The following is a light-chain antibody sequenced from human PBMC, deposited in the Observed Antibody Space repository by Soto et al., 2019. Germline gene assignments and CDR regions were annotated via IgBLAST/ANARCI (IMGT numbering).Light chain of an antibody. V-gene: IGLV4-69*01. CDR3: QTWATGIRV. CDR2: VKSDGSH. J-gene: IGLJ3*02. CDR1: SGHSSYA. Sequence: QLVLTQSPSASASLGASVKLTCTLSSGHSSYAIAWHQQQPEKGLRYLMKVKSDGSHNKGDGIPDRFSGSSSGAERYLTISSLQSEDEADYYCQTWATGIRVFGGGTKVTVL.